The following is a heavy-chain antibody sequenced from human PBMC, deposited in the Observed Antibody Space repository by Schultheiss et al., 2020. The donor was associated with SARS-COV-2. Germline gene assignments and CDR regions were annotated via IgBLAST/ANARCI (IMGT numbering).Heavy chain of an antibody. Sequence: SETLSLTCTVSGGSISSYYWSWIRQPAGKGLEWIGRIYTSGSTNYNPSLKSRVTISVDTSKNQFSLKLSSVTAADTAVYYCAREGAMVRGVIINYDVWGQGTTVTVSS. CDR1: GGSISSYY. V-gene: IGHV4-4*07. CDR2: IYTSGST. CDR3: AREGAMVRGVIINYDV. J-gene: IGHJ6*02. D-gene: IGHD3-10*01.